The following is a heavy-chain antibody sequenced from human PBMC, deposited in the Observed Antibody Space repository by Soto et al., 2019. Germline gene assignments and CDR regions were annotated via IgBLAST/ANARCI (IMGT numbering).Heavy chain of an antibody. V-gene: IGHV3-13*05. J-gene: IGHJ6*02. CDR3: ARAGYDSSGYYFYAMDV. CDR1: GLILSGYD. D-gene: IGHD3-22*01. Sequence: PGGSLRLSCVASGLILSGYDMPWVRQATGEGLEWVSAIGTAGDPYYSGSVKGRFTISRGNAENSVYLQMNSLRAGDTAVYYCARAGYDSSGYYFYAMDVWGPGTTVTVS. CDR2: IGTAGDP.